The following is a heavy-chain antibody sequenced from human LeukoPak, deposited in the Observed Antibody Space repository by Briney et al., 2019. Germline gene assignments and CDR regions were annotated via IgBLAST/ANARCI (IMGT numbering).Heavy chain of an antibody. V-gene: IGHV3-7*01. CDR3: ARVAEAAAFDS. Sequence: GGSLRLSCAASGFTFNGYWMSWVRQAPGKGLEWVANINQDGSEKYFVDSVKGRFTISRDNSKNSLYLQMNSLRAEDTAVYYCARVAEAAAFDSWGQGTLVTVSS. CDR2: INQDGSEK. J-gene: IGHJ4*02. D-gene: IGHD6-13*01. CDR1: GFTFNGYW.